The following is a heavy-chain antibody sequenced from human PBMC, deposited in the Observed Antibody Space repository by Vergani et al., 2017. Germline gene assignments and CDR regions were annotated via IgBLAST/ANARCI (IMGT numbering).Heavy chain of an antibody. CDR3: ATATRDFWSGYFGL. V-gene: IGHV3-9*01. CDR1: GFTFDDYA. J-gene: IGHJ4*02. D-gene: IGHD3-3*01. Sequence: EVQLVESGGGLVQPGRSLRLSCAASGFTFDDYAMHWVRQAPGKGLEWVSGISWNSGSIGYADSVKGRFTISRDNAKNSLYLQMNSLRAEDTALYYCATATRDFWSGYFGLWGQGTLVTVSS. CDR2: ISWNSGSI.